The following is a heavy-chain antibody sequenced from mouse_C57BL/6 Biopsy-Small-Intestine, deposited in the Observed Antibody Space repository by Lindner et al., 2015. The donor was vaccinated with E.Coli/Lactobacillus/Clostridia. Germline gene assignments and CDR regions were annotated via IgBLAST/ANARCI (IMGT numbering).Heavy chain of an antibody. Sequence: VQLQESGTELMKPGASVKLSCKATGYTFTGYWIEWVKQRPGHGLEWIGEILPGSTGTKYNEKFKGKATFTADTSSITAYMQLSSLTTEDSAIYYCAREGDYDYDVVDYWGQGTTLTVSS. CDR3: AREGDYDYDVVDY. V-gene: IGHV1-9*01. CDR2: ILPGSTGT. D-gene: IGHD2-4*01. CDR1: GYTFTGYW. J-gene: IGHJ2*01.